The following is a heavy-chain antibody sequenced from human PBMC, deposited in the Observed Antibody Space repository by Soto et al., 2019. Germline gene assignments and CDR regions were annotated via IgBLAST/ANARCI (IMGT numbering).Heavy chain of an antibody. CDR3: ARDEGFIVAAGDYYYYGMDV. D-gene: IGHD6-13*01. V-gene: IGHV1-69*13. CDR2: IIPIFGTA. Sequence: SVKVSCKASGGTFSSYAISWVRQAPGQGLEWMGGIIPIFGTANYAQKFQGRVTITADESTSTAYMELSSLRSEDTAVYYCARDEGFIVAAGDYYYYGMDVWGQGTTVTAP. CDR1: GGTFSSYA. J-gene: IGHJ6*02.